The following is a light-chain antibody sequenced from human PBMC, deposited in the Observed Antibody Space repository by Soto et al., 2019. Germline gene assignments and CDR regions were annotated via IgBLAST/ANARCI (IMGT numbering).Light chain of an antibody. Sequence: EIVLTQSPATLSLSPGERATLSCMASQSVSSFLAWYQQKPGQAPRLLIYDASKGATGIPARFSGSGSGTDFTLTISSLEPEDSAVYYCQHRSQWPLSFGGGTKVEIK. CDR3: QHRSQWPLS. J-gene: IGKJ4*01. V-gene: IGKV3-11*01. CDR2: DAS. CDR1: QSVSSF.